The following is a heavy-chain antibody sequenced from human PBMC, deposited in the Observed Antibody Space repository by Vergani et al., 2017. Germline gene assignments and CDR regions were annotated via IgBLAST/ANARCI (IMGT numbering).Heavy chain of an antibody. CDR1: GFSLSTSGVG. D-gene: IGHD4-23*01. CDR2: IYWNDAK. Sequence: QITLKESGPTLVKPTQTLTLTCTFSGFSLSTSGVGVGWIRQPPGKALEWLALIYWNDAKRYSPSLKSRLTITKDTSKNQVVLTMTNMDPVDTATYYCAHTQRETVVTPSSWFDPWGQGTLVTVSS. V-gene: IGHV2-5*01. CDR3: AHTQRETVVTPSSWFDP. J-gene: IGHJ5*02.